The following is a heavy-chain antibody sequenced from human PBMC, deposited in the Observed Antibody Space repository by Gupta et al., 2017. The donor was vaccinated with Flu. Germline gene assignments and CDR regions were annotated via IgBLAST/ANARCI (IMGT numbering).Heavy chain of an antibody. J-gene: IGHJ4*02. CDR3: ASGKKGLTATGYFDY. Sequence: QMHLQESGPGLGKPSQTLSPNCTVSGGSINILSYYWTWIRQHPGKGLEWFGYIYPSGITYNQSLKSRVTISVDTSANQFSLRLRSVTAADTAVYYCASGKKGLTATGYFDYWGQGTLVTVSS. V-gene: IGHV4-31*03. D-gene: IGHD1-14*01. CDR2: IYPSGIT. CDR1: GGSINILSYY.